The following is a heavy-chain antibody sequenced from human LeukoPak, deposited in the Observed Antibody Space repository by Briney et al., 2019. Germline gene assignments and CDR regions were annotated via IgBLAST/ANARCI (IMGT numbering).Heavy chain of an antibody. D-gene: IGHD1-26*01. CDR3: ATNGWGSGSFPDY. V-gene: IGHV1-24*01. Sequence: ASVKVSCKVSGYSFTELSMHWVRQAPGKGLEWMGRFDPEDGETIYAQKFQGRVTMTEDTSTDTAYMELSSLRYEDTAVYYCATNGWGSGSFPDYWGQGTLVTVSS. J-gene: IGHJ4*02. CDR1: GYSFTELS. CDR2: FDPEDGET.